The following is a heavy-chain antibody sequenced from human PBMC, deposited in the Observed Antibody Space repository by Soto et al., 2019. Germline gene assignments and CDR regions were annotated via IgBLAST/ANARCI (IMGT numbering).Heavy chain of an antibody. CDR2: ISGSGGST. CDR3: AKDLPVAYIAVAGPGFDY. CDR1: GFTFSSYA. J-gene: IGHJ4*02. V-gene: IGHV3-23*01. Sequence: PGGSLRLSCAASGFTFSSYAMSWVRQAPGKGLEWVSAISGSGGSTYYADSVKGRFTISRDNSKNTLYLQMNSLRAEDTAVYYCAKDLPVAYIAVAGPGFDYWGQGTLVTVSS. D-gene: IGHD6-19*01.